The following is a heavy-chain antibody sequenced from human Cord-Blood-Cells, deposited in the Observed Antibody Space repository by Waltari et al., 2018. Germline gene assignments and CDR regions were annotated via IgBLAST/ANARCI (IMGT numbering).Heavy chain of an antibody. J-gene: IGHJ2*01. CDR3: ARPKTGRYFDL. Sequence: QVQLQQWGAGLLKPSETLSLTCAVYGGSFSGYYWSWIRQPPGKGLEWIGEINHSGSTNYDPSLKSRVTISVDTSKSQFSLKLSSVTAADTAVYYCARPKTGRYFDLWGRGTLVTVSS. D-gene: IGHD1-1*01. CDR2: INHSGST. V-gene: IGHV4-34*01. CDR1: GGSFSGYY.